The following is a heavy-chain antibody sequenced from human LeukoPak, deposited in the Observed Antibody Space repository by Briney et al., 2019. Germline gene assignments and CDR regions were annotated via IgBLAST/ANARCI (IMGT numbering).Heavy chain of an antibody. CDR3: ARATRTYAAPYYYYYMDV. CDR2: NYYSGST. D-gene: IGHD2-2*01. Sequence: SETLSLTCTVSGVSINSGGYYWSWIRQHPGKGLEWIGYNYYSGSTYYNPSLKGRVTISVDTSKNQFSLNLSSVTAADTAVYYCARATRTYAAPYYYYYMDVWGKGTTVTVSS. J-gene: IGHJ6*03. CDR1: GVSINSGGYY. V-gene: IGHV4-31*03.